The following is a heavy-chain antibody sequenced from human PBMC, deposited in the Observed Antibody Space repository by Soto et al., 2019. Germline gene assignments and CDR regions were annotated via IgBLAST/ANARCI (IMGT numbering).Heavy chain of an antibody. V-gene: IGHV3-9*01. CDR3: AKDEIGVAGNSALDM. J-gene: IGHJ3*02. CDR2: ISWTGETI. CDR1: GFNLNNYA. D-gene: IGHD3-22*01. Sequence: EVELVESGGGLVLPGGSLRLSCEASGFNLNNYAMHWVRQAPGKGLEWVSGISWTGETIVYADFVKGRFTISRDKSKSSLYLEMNSLRPEDTALYYCAKDEIGVAGNSALDMWGQGTMVTVSS.